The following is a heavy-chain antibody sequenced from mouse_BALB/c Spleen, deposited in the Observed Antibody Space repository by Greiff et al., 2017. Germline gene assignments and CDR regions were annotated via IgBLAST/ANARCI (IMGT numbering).Heavy chain of an antibody. V-gene: IGHV5-9-4*01. Sequence: DVHLVESGGGLVKPGGSLKLSCAASGFTFSSYAMSWVRQSPEKRLEWVAEISSGGSYTYYPDTVTGRFTISRDNAKNTLYLEMSSLRSEDTAMYYCAREGFDYWGQGTTLTVSS. CDR2: ISSGGSYT. CDR1: GFTFSSYA. CDR3: AREGFDY. J-gene: IGHJ2*01.